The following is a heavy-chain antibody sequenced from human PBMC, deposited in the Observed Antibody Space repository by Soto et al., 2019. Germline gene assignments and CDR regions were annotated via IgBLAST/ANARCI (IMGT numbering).Heavy chain of an antibody. D-gene: IGHD3-22*01. CDR2: VNYRGTT. CDR3: FGWLGSNWLDP. CDR1: GGSITSSDYY. V-gene: IGHV4-39*01. J-gene: IGHJ5*02. Sequence: PEETLSLTCTVAGGSITSSDYYWAWARQPPGKGPEWIGQVNYRGTTRYSPSLKSRVTMSVDTSKNQLSLKLTSVTAADTAVYYCFGWLGSNWLDPWGQGTLVTSPQ.